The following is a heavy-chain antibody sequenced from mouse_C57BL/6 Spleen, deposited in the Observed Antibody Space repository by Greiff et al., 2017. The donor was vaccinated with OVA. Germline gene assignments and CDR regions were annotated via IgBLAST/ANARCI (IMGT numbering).Heavy chain of an antibody. CDR3: ASPTVAEGYFDY. CDR2: IDPSDSYT. Sequence: QVQLQQPGAELVRPGTSVKLSCKASSYTFTSYWMHWVKQRPGQGLEWIGVIDPSDSYTNFNQKFKGKATLTVDTSSSTAYMQLSSLTSEDSAVYYCASPTVAEGYFDYWGQGTTLTVSS. D-gene: IGHD1-1*01. J-gene: IGHJ2*01. V-gene: IGHV1-59*01. CDR1: SYTFTSYW.